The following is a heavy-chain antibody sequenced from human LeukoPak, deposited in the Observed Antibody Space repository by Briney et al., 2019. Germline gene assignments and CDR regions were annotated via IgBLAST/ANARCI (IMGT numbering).Heavy chain of an antibody. J-gene: IGHJ6*02. CDR1: GGSISSSSYY. Sequence: PSETLSLTCTVSGGSISSSSYYWGWIRQPPGKGLEWIGSVYSSGSTYYNPSLKSRVTISVDTSKNQFSLKLSSVTAADTAVYYCARDHYSSSWLPNYYYGMDVWGQGTTVTVSS. V-gene: IGHV4-39*07. D-gene: IGHD6-13*01. CDR3: ARDHYSSSWLPNYYYGMDV. CDR2: VYSSGST.